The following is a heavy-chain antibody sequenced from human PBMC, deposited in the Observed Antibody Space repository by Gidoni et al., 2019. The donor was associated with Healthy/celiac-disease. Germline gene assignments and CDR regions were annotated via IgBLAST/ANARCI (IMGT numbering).Heavy chain of an antibody. CDR1: GGTFSSYA. Sequence: QVQLVQSGAEVKKPGSSVKVSCKASGGTFSSYAISWVRQAPGQGLEWMGGIIPIFGTANYAQKFQGRVTITADESTSTAYMELSSLRSEDTDVYYCARGLENRYCSSTSCYTRLASAFDYWGQGTLVTVSS. J-gene: IGHJ4*02. V-gene: IGHV1-69*01. CDR3: ARGLENRYCSSTSCYTRLASAFDY. D-gene: IGHD2-2*02. CDR2: IIPIFGTA.